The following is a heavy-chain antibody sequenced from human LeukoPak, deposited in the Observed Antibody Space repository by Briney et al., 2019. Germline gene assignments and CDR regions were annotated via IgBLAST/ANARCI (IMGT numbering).Heavy chain of an antibody. CDR3: ARALILYYYYYMDV. CDR1: GFTFSSYS. J-gene: IGHJ6*03. Sequence: KTGGSLRLSCAASGFTFSSYSMNWVRQAPGKGLEWVSSISSSSSYIYYADSVKGRFTISRDNAKNSLYLQMNSLRAEDTAVYYCARALILYYYYYMDVWGKGTTVTVSS. D-gene: IGHD3-16*01. CDR2: ISSSSSYI. V-gene: IGHV3-21*01.